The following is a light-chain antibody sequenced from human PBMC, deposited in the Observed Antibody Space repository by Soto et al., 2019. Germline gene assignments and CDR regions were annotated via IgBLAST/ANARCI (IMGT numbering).Light chain of an antibody. Sequence: EIVLTQSPATLSLSPGERATLSCRASQSVSNFLAWYQQQPGQAPRLLIYDASTRATGIPARFSGSGSGTDFALTISSLEPEDFAVYSCQQRRTWPPLTFGGGTKVEIK. CDR1: QSVSNF. V-gene: IGKV3-11*01. J-gene: IGKJ4*01. CDR2: DAS. CDR3: QQRRTWPPLT.